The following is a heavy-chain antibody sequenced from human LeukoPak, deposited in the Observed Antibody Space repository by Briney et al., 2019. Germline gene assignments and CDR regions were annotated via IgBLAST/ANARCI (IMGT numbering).Heavy chain of an antibody. J-gene: IGHJ4*02. CDR2: IRSKAYGGTA. D-gene: IGHD2-15*01. V-gene: IGHV3-49*04. Sequence: GGSLRLSCTASGFTFGDYAMSWVRQAPGKGLECVGFIRSKAYGGTAEYAAPVKGTFTITRDDSKSTAYLQMNSLKTEDTAVYYCTRASRYCTGGNCYRFFDYWGQGTLVTVSS. CDR3: TRASRYCTGGNCYRFFDY. CDR1: GFTFGDYA.